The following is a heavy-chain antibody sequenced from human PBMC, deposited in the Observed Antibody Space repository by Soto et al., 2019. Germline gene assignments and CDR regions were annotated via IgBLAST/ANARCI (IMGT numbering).Heavy chain of an antibody. CDR2: IIPIFGTA. J-gene: IGHJ6*02. D-gene: IGHD5-18*01. CDR3: ARAAYSYGTAYLSYYYGMDV. V-gene: IGHV1-69*13. Sequence: SVKVSCKASGGTFSTYAISWVRQAPGQGLEWVGGIIPIFGTANYAQKFQGRVTITADESTSTAYMELSSLRSENTAVYYCARAAYSYGTAYLSYYYGMDVWGQGTTVTVSS. CDR1: GGTFSTYA.